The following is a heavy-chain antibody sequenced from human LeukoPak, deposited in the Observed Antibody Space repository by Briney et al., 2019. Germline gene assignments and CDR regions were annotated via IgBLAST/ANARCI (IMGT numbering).Heavy chain of an antibody. Sequence: ASVKVSCRASGYSFTSYAYNGVGQPPGRGLEWMGWISAYDGGTKYAQDLQGRVTMTTDTSTRTAYMELTRLTSDDTAVYYCARGPLTSTWSPYYFTLDVWGQGTTVSVSS. V-gene: IGHV1-18*01. CDR3: ARGPLTSTWSPYYFTLDV. D-gene: IGHD6-13*01. CDR1: GYSFTSYA. J-gene: IGHJ6*02. CDR2: ISAYDGGT.